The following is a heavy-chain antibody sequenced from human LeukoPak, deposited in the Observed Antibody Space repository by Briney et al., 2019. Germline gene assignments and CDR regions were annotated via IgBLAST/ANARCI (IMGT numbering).Heavy chain of an antibody. CDR2: ISWDGTAQ. CDR1: GFTFSDYG. D-gene: IGHD3-10*01. Sequence: GRSLRLSCAASGFTFSDYGMHWVRQAPGKGLEWVAVISWDGTAQHYVDSVKGRFTISRDNSKNTLYLQMTGLRAEDTAVYYCAKEKDYHVSRSYDFWGQGTLVTVSS. J-gene: IGHJ4*02. CDR3: AKEKDYHVSRSYDF. V-gene: IGHV3-30*18.